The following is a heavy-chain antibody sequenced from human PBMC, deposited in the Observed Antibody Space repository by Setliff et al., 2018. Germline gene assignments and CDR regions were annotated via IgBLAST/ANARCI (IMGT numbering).Heavy chain of an antibody. V-gene: IGHV3-20*04. CDR2: INWNGDRT. Sequence: GESLKISCAASGFTFDVYDLNWVRQAPGKGLEWVSSINWNGDRTGYADSVKGRFTISRDNAKNSLYLQMNRLRAEDTALYYCAKDRSRDYDDSSGYDHWGQGTLVTVS. CDR1: GFTFDVYD. D-gene: IGHD3-22*01. J-gene: IGHJ5*02. CDR3: AKDRSRDYDDSSGYDH.